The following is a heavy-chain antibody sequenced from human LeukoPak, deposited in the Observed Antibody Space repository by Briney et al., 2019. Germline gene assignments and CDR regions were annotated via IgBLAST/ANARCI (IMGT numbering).Heavy chain of an antibody. D-gene: IGHD2-2*01. Sequence: SETLSLTCTVSGGSISSYYWSWIRQPPGKGLEWIGYIYYSGSTNYNPSLKSRVTISVDTSKNQFSLKLSSVTAADTAVYYCARGYCSSTSCHSLPNYYYGMDVWGQGTTVTVSS. V-gene: IGHV4-59*01. J-gene: IGHJ6*02. CDR3: ARGYCSSTSCHSLPNYYYGMDV. CDR1: GGSISSYY. CDR2: IYYSGST.